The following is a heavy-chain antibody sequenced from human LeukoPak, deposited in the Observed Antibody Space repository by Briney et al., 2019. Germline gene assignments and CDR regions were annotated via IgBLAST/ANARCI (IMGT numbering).Heavy chain of an antibody. V-gene: IGHV3-48*01. CDR3: ARDMGGYYYYYGMDV. J-gene: IGHJ6*02. CDR2: ISSSSSTI. D-gene: IGHD3-10*01. CDR1: GFTFSSYI. Sequence: GGSLRLSCAASGFTFSSYIMNWVRQAPGKGLEWVSYISSSSSTIYYADSVKGRFTISRDNAKNSLYLQMNSLRAEDTAVYYCARDMGGYYYYYGMDVWGQGTTVTVSS.